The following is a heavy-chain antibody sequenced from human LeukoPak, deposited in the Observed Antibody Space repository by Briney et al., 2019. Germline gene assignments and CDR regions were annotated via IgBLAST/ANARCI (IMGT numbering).Heavy chain of an antibody. D-gene: IGHD3-3*01. J-gene: IGHJ6*03. CDR3: ARESKYNFWSGSYYQRYYMDV. V-gene: IGHV4-4*07. CDR1: GGSITSSY. CDR2: IYASGST. Sequence: PSETLSLTCTISGGSITSSYWNWIRQPAGEGLEWIGRIYASGSTNYSPSLKSRATMSVDTSKNQFSLKLSSVTAADTAVYYCARESKYNFWSGSYYQRYYMDVWGEGTTVTVSS.